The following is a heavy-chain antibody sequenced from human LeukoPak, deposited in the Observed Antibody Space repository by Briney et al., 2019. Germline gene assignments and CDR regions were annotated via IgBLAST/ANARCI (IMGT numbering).Heavy chain of an antibody. Sequence: GGSLRLSCTASGFTFSRYAMSWVREAPGKGLNWVSTISNNGVSTYYADSMKGRFTVSRDNSRNTLYLQMNSLRAEDTAVYYCAKDPEPYDFHYFDYWGQGTLVAVSS. CDR1: GFTFSRYA. J-gene: IGHJ4*02. CDR3: AKDPEPYDFHYFDY. V-gene: IGHV3-23*01. D-gene: IGHD3-3*01. CDR2: ISNNGVST.